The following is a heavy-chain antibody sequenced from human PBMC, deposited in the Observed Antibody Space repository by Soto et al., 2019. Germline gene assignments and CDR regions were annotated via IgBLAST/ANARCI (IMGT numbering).Heavy chain of an antibody. Sequence: SETLSLTCTVSGGSISSGGYYWSWIRQDPGKGLEWIGYIYYSGSTYYNPSLKSRVTISVDTSKNQFSLKLSSVTAADTAVYYCGRKIGWGLGELLYSHAFNIWGQGTRVTVPS. CDR2: IYYSGST. CDR3: GRKIGWGLGELLYSHAFNI. CDR1: GGSISSGGYY. V-gene: IGHV4-31*03. D-gene: IGHD3-16*01. J-gene: IGHJ3*02.